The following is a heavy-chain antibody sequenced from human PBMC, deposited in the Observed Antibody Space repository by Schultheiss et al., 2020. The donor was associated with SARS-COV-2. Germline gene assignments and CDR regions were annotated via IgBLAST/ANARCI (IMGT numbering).Heavy chain of an antibody. J-gene: IGHJ4*02. V-gene: IGHV3-33*08. Sequence: GGSLRLSCAASGFIFSSYGMHWVRQAPGKGLEWVAVIWYDGSNKYYADSVKGRFTISRDNSKNTLYLQMNSLRAEDTAVYYCARAPSGSYSRHYWGQGTLVTVSS. CDR3: ARAPSGSYSRHY. CDR1: GFIFSSYG. CDR2: IWYDGSNK. D-gene: IGHD1-26*01.